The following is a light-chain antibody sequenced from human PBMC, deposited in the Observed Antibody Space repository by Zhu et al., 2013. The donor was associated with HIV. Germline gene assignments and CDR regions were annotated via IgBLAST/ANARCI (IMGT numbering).Light chain of an antibody. CDR3: QQYGRSPPT. CDR2: GAS. CDR1: QSLGSSF. Sequence: VLTQSPGTLSLSPGESATLYCRASQSLGSSFLAWYQQKLGQAPRLLIYGASRRATGIPDRFSGSGSGTEFTLTITRLEPEDFAVYYCQQYGRSPPTFGGGTTVEIK. V-gene: IGKV3-20*01. J-gene: IGKJ4*01.